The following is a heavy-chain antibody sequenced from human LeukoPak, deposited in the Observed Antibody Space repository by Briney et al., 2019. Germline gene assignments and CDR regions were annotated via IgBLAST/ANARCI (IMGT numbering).Heavy chain of an antibody. CDR2: IYYSGST. CDR3: ARRGYCSGGTCYCFDY. Sequence: SETLSLTCTVSGVSISSYYWSWIRQPPGKGLEWIGHIYYSGSTNYNPSLKSRVTISVDTSKNQFSLKLSSVTAADTAVYYCARRGYCSGGTCYCFDYWGQGTLVTVSS. CDR1: GVSISSYY. D-gene: IGHD2-15*01. V-gene: IGHV4-59*08. J-gene: IGHJ4*02.